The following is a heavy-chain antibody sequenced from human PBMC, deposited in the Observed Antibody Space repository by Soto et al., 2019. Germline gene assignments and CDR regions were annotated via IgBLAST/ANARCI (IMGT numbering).Heavy chain of an antibody. V-gene: IGHV4-59*01. Sequence: SETLSLTCTVSGGSIGNKYWSWIRQPPGKGLEWIGYISYTGRPNYNPSLKSRVTISIDTSMNQFSLKLSSVTVADTAVYYCARGGKYGSLMIRDRFASWGQGTLVTVSS. CDR3: ARGGKYGSLMIRDRFAS. J-gene: IGHJ5*01. CDR1: GGSIGNKY. CDR2: ISYTGRP. D-gene: IGHD6-6*01.